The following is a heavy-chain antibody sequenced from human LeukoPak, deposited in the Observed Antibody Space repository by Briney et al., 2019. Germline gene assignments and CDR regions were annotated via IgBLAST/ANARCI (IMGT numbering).Heavy chain of an antibody. D-gene: IGHD3-3*01. V-gene: IGHV1-18*01. CDR1: GYTFTSYG. J-gene: IGHJ4*02. CDR2: IGAYNGNT. Sequence: GASVKVSCKASGYTFTSYGISWVRQAPGQGLEWMGWIGAYNGNTNYAQKLQGRVTMTTDTSTSTAYMELRSLRSDDTAVYYCAREVTIFGVVINGYYFDYWGQGTLVTVSS. CDR3: AREVTIFGVVINGYYFDY.